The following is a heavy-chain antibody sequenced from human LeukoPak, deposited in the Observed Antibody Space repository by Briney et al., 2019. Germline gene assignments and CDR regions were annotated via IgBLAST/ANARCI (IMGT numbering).Heavy chain of an antibody. V-gene: IGHV3-33*06. CDR1: GFIFSNYV. CDR3: VKESDAFDI. J-gene: IGHJ3*02. Sequence: GTSLILSCAASGFIFSNYVMHRVRQAPGKGLEWVAVIWHDGSEKYYGDSVKGRFSISRDNSKNTLYLQMNSLRAEDTAVYFCVKESDAFDIWGQGTMVTVSS. CDR2: IWHDGSEK.